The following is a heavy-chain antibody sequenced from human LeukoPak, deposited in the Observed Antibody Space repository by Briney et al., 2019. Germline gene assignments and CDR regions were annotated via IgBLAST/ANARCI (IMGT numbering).Heavy chain of an antibody. J-gene: IGHJ4*02. CDR3: AKAVTPWYSFDY. CDR2: VSGSGVST. CDR1: GFTFSSYA. Sequence: GGSLRLSCAASGFTFSSYAMAWVRQAPGKGLEWVSAVSGSGVSTYYADSVKGRFTISRDNSKNTLYLQMNSLRAEDTAVFYCAKAVTPWYSFDYRGQGTLVTVSS. V-gene: IGHV3-23*01. D-gene: IGHD4-17*01.